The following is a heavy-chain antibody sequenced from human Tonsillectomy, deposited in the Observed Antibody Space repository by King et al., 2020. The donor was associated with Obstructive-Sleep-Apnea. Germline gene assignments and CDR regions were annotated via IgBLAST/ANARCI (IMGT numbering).Heavy chain of an antibody. Sequence: VQLVESGGGVVQPGRSLRLSCAASGFTFSSFCMHWVRQAPGKGREWVAVISYDGSNKYYAYSVKGRFTISRDNSKNTLYLQMNSLRAEDTAVYYCAKYSLYTSGSYAMDVWGQGTTVTVSS. V-gene: IGHV3-30*18. CDR2: ISYDGSNK. CDR1: GFTFSSFC. CDR3: AKYSLYTSGSYAMDV. J-gene: IGHJ6*01. D-gene: IGHD3-10*01.